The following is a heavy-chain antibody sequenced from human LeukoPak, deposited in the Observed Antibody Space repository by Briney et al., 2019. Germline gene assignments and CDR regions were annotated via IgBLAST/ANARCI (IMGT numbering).Heavy chain of an antibody. CDR3: ARSFWCSYSNSCELAY. CDR2: ISAYNGNT. D-gene: IGHD6-13*01. V-gene: IGHV1-18*01. Sequence: GASVKVSCKASGYTFTSYGISWVRQAPGQGLEWMGWISAYNGNTKYAQKFQGRVTMTTDTSTSTAYMELRSLTSDDTAVYYCARSFWCSYSNSCELAYWGQGTLVTVSS. CDR1: GYTFTSYG. J-gene: IGHJ4*02.